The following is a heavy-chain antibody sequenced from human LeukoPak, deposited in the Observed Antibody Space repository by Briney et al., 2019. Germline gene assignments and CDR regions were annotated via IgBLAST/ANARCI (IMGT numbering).Heavy chain of an antibody. D-gene: IGHD6-19*01. V-gene: IGHV3-48*01. Sequence: GGSLRLSCAVSGFTFSGYSMKWVRQAPGKGLEWVSYISSSTTTIYHADSVKGRFTVSRDNAKNSLYLQMDSLRVEDTAVYYCARYSSGWRSPFDYWGQGTLVTVSS. J-gene: IGHJ4*02. CDR1: GFTFSGYS. CDR3: ARYSSGWRSPFDY. CDR2: ISSSTTTI.